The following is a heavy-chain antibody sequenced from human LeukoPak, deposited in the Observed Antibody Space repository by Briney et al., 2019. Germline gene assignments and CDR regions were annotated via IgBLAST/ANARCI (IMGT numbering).Heavy chain of an antibody. CDR2: ISYSSSPI. J-gene: IGHJ4*02. Sequence: GGSLRLSCAASGFTFSTYSMKWVRQAPGKGLECVSYISYSSSPIYYADSVKGRFTISRDNAKNSLYLQMNSLRAEDTAVYYCARAVGNYFDYWGQGTLVTVSS. CDR3: ARAVGNYFDY. CDR1: GFTFSTYS. V-gene: IGHV3-48*01.